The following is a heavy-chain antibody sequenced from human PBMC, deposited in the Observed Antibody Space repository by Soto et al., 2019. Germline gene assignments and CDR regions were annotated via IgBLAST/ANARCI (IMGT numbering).Heavy chain of an antibody. D-gene: IGHD1-1*01. V-gene: IGHV1-69*13. J-gene: IGHJ6*02. Sequence: ASVKVSCKASGGTFSSYAISWVRQAPGQGLEWMGGIIPIFGTANYAQKFQGRVTITADESTSTAYMELSSLRSEDTAVYYCASYGKKTGTTSVVDRGNYYYYGMDVWGQGTTVTVSS. CDR3: ASYGKKTGTTSVVDRGNYYYYGMDV. CDR2: IIPIFGTA. CDR1: GGTFSSYA.